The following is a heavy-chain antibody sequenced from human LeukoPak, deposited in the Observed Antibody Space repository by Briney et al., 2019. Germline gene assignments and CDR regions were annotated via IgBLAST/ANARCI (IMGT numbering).Heavy chain of an antibody. Sequence: GGSLRLSCAASGFTFSSYSMNWVRQAPGKGLEWVSAISGSGGSTYYADSVKGRFTISRDNSKNTLYLQMNSLRAEDTAVYYCAKDWYYYDSSGYYFPLFDYWGQGTLVTVSS. D-gene: IGHD3-22*01. J-gene: IGHJ4*02. CDR2: ISGSGGST. CDR3: AKDWYYYDSSGYYFPLFDY. V-gene: IGHV3-23*01. CDR1: GFTFSSYS.